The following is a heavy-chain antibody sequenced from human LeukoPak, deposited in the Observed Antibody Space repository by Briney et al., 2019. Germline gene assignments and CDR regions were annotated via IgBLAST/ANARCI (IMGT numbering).Heavy chain of an antibody. V-gene: IGHV4-34*01. CDR2: INHSGST. CDR3: ARIQWYRYYYGMDV. CDR1: GGSFSGYY. J-gene: IGHJ6*02. D-gene: IGHD2-2*01. Sequence: SETLSLTCAVYGGSFSGYYWSWIRQPPGKGLEWIGEINHSGSTNYNPSLKSRVTISVDTSKNQFSLKLSSVTAADTAVYYCARIQWYRYYYGMDVWGQGTTVTASS.